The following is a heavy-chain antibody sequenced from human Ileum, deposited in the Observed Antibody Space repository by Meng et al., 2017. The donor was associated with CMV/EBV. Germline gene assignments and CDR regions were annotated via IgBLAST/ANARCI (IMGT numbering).Heavy chain of an antibody. D-gene: IGHD1-26*01. CDR1: GFTFSSYS. V-gene: IGHV3-30*02. CDR2: IRFDGSNK. CDR3: ARDGSYNFDY. J-gene: IGHJ4*02. Sequence: GESLKISCAASGFTFSSYSMNWVRQAPGKGLEWVAFIRFDGSNKYHADSVKGRFTISRDDATSTLYLQMNSLRAEDTAVYYCARDGSYNFDYWGQGTLVTVSS.